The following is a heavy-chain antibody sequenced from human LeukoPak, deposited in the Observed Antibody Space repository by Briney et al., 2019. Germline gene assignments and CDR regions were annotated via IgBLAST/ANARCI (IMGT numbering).Heavy chain of an antibody. Sequence: GGSLRLSCAASGFTVSSNYMSWVRQAPGKGLEWASVIYSGGSTYYADSVKGRFTISRDNSKNTLYLQMNSLRAEDTAVYYCARDRWGYPNDYYGMDVWGQGTTVTVSS. V-gene: IGHV3-53*01. CDR1: GFTVSSNY. J-gene: IGHJ6*02. CDR3: ARDRWGYPNDYYGMDV. D-gene: IGHD3-16*01. CDR2: IYSGGST.